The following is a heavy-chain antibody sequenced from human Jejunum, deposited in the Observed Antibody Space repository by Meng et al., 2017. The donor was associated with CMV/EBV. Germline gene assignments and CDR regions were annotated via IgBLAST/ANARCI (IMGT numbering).Heavy chain of an antibody. J-gene: IGHJ3*02. D-gene: IGHD2-2*01. CDR2: IPGSGGST. CDR3: AKEGFKCSSASCYDAFDI. CDR1: FSTYA. V-gene: IGHV3-23*01. Sequence: FSTYAMRWVRQAPGEGLEWVSVIPGSGGSTYYADSVKGRFTISRDNSKNTLYLQMNSLRAEDTAVYYCAKEGFKCSSASCYDAFDIWGQGTMVTVSS.